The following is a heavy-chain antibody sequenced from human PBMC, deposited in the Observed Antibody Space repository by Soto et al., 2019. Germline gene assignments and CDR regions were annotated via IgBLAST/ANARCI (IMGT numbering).Heavy chain of an antibody. V-gene: IGHV3-23*01. CDR1: GFTFSSYA. J-gene: IGHJ6*03. CDR3: AKVSPGETGNLDYYYYMDF. D-gene: IGHD1-1*01. CDR2: ISGSGGST. Sequence: GGSLRLSCAASGFTFSSYAMSWVRQAPGKGLEWVSAISGSGGSTYYADSVKGRFTISRDNSKNTLYLQMNSLRAEDTAVYYCAKVSPGETGNLDYYYYMDFWGKGSTVTGSS.